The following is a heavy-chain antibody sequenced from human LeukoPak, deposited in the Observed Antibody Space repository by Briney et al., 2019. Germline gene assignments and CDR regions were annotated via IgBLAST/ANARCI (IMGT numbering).Heavy chain of an antibody. Sequence: ASVKVSCKVSGYTLTELSMHWVRQAPGKGLEWMGGFDPEDGETIYAQKFQGRVTMTEDTSTDTAYMELSSLRSEDTAVYYCATPPYYYDSSGYYRYWGQGTLVTVSS. J-gene: IGHJ4*02. CDR1: GYTLTELS. CDR3: ATPPYYYDSSGYYRY. D-gene: IGHD3-22*01. CDR2: FDPEDGET. V-gene: IGHV1-24*01.